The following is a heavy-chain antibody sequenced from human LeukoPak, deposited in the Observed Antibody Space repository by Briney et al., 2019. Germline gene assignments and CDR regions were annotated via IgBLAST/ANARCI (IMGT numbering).Heavy chain of an antibody. Sequence: ASVKASCKASGYTFTSYYMHWVRQAPGQGLEWMGIINPSGGSTSYAQKFQGRVTMTRDTSTSTVYMELSSLRSEDTAVYYCARSGDSYCSGGSCSYYYYMDVWGKGTTVTVSS. CDR1: GYTFTSYY. J-gene: IGHJ6*03. D-gene: IGHD2-15*01. CDR2: INPSGGST. V-gene: IGHV1-46*01. CDR3: ARSGDSYCSGGSCSYYYYMDV.